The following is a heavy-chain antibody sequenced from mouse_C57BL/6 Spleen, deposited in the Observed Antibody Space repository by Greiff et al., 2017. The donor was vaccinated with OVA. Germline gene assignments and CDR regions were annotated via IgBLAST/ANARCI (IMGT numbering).Heavy chain of an antibody. Sequence: ESGPGLVAPSQSLSITCTVSGFSLTSYGVHWVRQPPGKGLEWLVVIWSDGSTTYNSALKSRLSISKDNSKSQVFLKMNSLQTDDTAMYYCARHGHYGSSYGYFDVWGTGTTVTVSS. CDR1: GFSLTSYG. CDR3: ARHGHYGSSYGYFDV. V-gene: IGHV2-6-1*01. D-gene: IGHD1-1*01. CDR2: IWSDGST. J-gene: IGHJ1*03.